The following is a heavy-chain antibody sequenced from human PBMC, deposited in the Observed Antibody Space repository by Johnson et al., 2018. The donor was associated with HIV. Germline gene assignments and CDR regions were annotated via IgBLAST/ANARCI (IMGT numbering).Heavy chain of an antibody. J-gene: IGHJ3*02. Sequence: QVQLVESGGGVVRPGGSLRLSCAASGFTFSSYGMHWVRQAPGKGLEWVAVISYDGSNKYYADSVKGRFTISRDNSKNTLYLQMNGLRAEDTALYYCARDEMQRRYALTAFDIWGQGTMVTVSS. CDR1: GFTFSSYG. CDR2: ISYDGSNK. D-gene: IGHD6-25*01. CDR3: ARDEMQRRYALTAFDI. V-gene: IGHV3-30*03.